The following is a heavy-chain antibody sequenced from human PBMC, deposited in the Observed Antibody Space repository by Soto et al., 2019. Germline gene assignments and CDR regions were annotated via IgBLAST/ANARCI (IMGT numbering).Heavy chain of an antibody. D-gene: IGHD1-26*01. CDR2: IWYDGSNK. CDR3: ARGNRGRGRYYYYGMDV. Sequence: QVQLVESGGGVVQPGRSLRLSCAASGFTFSSYGMHWVRQAPGKGLEWVAVIWYDGSNKYYADSVKGRFTISRDNSKNTLYLQMNSLSAEDTAVYYCARGNRGRGRYYYYGMDVWGQGTTVTVSS. CDR1: GFTFSSYG. J-gene: IGHJ6*02. V-gene: IGHV3-33*01.